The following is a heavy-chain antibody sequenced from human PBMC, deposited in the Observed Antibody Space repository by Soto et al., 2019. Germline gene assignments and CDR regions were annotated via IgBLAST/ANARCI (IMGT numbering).Heavy chain of an antibody. CDR2: INPDNVNT. V-gene: IGHV1-3*01. Sequence: VQLVHSGAEVKKPGASVKISCKASGYTFTRYTMNWVRQAPGQRLEWMGWINPDNVNTKSSQKFQDRVIITRDTSASTAYMDLRSLRSEDTAVYYCARGIATGQPDPWGQGTLVTVSS. CDR1: GYTFTRYT. J-gene: IGHJ5*02. CDR3: ARGIATGQPDP. D-gene: IGHD2-15*01.